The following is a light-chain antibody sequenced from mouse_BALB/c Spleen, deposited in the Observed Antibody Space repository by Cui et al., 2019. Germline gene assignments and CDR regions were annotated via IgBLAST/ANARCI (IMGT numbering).Light chain of an antibody. CDR3: QQGQCYPYT. V-gene: IGKV10-94*01. CDR2: MAS. CDR1: QNINVW. Sequence: DIQLNQSPSSLSASLGDTITIPCHASQNINVWLSCNQQKPGNIPKLLIYMASNLRTGVPSRFSGSGSGTGFTLTISSLQPEDIAAYYCQQGQCYPYTFGGGTKLEI. J-gene: IGKJ2*01.